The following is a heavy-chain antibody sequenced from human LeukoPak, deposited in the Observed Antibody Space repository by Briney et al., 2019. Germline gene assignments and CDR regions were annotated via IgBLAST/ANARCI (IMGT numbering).Heavy chain of an antibody. CDR2: IYSGGST. J-gene: IGHJ6*02. Sequence: GGSLRPSGAPSEFTARSTYMTGARKAPGKGRKWAPVIYSGGSTYYADSVKGRFTISRDNSKNTLYLQMNSLRAEDTAVYYCARAEGTSYYYYGMDVWGQGTTVTVSS. V-gene: IGHV3-66*01. CDR1: EFTARSTY. CDR3: ARAEGTSYYYYGMDV. D-gene: IGHD2-2*01.